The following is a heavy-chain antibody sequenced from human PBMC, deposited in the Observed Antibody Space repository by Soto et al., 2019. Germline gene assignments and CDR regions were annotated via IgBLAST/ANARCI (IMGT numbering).Heavy chain of an antibody. J-gene: IGHJ6*02. CDR3: ARAGHCSGGTCYYYGMDV. Sequence: QVQLVQSGAEVKKPGSSVKVSCKASGGTFSSYVISWVRQAPGQGLEWMGGIIPIFGAANYAQKFQGRVTITADESTTTGYMEVSSLRSEDTAVYYCARAGHCSGGTCYYYGMDVWGQGTTVTVSS. V-gene: IGHV1-69*01. CDR1: GGTFSSYV. CDR2: IIPIFGAA. D-gene: IGHD2-15*01.